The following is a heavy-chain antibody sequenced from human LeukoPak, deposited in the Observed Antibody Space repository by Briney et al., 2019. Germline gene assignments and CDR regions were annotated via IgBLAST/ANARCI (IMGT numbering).Heavy chain of an antibody. CDR1: EFTFSNHW. CDR3: ARGPCIDPTCVEYFQL. CDR2: INGDGGFT. J-gene: IGHJ1*01. Sequence: GGSLRLSCAASEFTFSNHWMHWVRQAPGKGLVWVSRINGDGGFTSYADSVKGRFTISRDNAKNTVYLWMNSLRPEDAAMYYCARGPCIDPTCVEYFQLWGQGTLVTVSS. D-gene: IGHD2-15*01. V-gene: IGHV3-74*01.